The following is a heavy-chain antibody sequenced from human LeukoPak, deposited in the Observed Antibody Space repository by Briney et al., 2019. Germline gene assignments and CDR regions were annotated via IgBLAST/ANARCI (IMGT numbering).Heavy chain of an antibody. CDR3: ARDPYSGYDRSLDV. V-gene: IGHV3-74*01. CDR2: INGDGSST. J-gene: IGHJ6*02. D-gene: IGHD5-12*01. CDR1: GFTFSSYW. Sequence: PGGSLRPSCAASGFTFSSYWMHWVRQAPGKGLVWVSRINGDGSSTNYADSVRGRFTISRDNAKNTLYLQMNSLRAEDTAVFYCARDPYSGYDRSLDVWGQGTTVTVSS.